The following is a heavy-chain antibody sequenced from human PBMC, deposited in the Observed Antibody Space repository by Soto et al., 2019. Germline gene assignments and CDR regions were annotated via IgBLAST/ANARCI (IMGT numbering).Heavy chain of an antibody. D-gene: IGHD3-22*01. CDR2: ISYDGSNK. Sequence: VQLLESGGGLLQPGESLRLSCAASGFTFSSYAMHWVRQAPGKGLEWVAVISYDGSNKYYADSVKGRFTISRDNSKNTLYLQMNSLRAEDTAVYYCARDRNYYDSSGYLCWGQGTLVTVSS. CDR1: GFTFSSYA. V-gene: IGHV3-30-3*01. CDR3: ARDRNYYDSSGYLC. J-gene: IGHJ4*02.